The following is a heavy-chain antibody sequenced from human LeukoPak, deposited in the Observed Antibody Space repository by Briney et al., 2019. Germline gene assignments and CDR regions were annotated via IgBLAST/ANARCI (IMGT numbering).Heavy chain of an antibody. CDR2: IIPIFGTA. Sequence: SVKVSCKASGGTFSSYAISWVRQAPGQGLEWMGGIIPIFGTANYAQKFQGRVTITADKSTSTAYMELSSLRAEDMAVYYCARDAYLPAQLGPFYYYMDVWGKGTTVTISS. CDR3: ARDAYLPAQLGPFYYYMDV. J-gene: IGHJ6*03. D-gene: IGHD1-1*01. V-gene: IGHV1-69*06. CDR1: GGTFSSYA.